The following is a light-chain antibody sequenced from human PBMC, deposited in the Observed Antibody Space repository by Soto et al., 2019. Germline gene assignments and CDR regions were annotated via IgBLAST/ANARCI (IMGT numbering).Light chain of an antibody. CDR1: TSNIGSRT. J-gene: IGLJ2*01. CDR3: AAWDDSLRTVV. Sequence: QSLLTQPPSASGTPGQRVTISCSGATSNIGSRTVNWYQHLPPTAPKLLIHRNNQRPSGVSDRFSGSKSDTSASLAISGLQSEDEADYYCAAWDDSLRTVVFGGGTKLTVL. CDR2: RNN. V-gene: IGLV1-44*01.